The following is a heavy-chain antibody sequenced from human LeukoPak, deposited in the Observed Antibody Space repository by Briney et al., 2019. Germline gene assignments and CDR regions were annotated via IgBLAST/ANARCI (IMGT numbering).Heavy chain of an antibody. D-gene: IGHD6-19*01. CDR2: INDIGST. V-gene: IGHV4-34*01. CDR1: GGSFSGYY. Sequence: PSETLSLTCAVYGGSFSGYYWSWIRQPPGKGLQWIGEINDIGSTNYNPSLKSRVTMSVDTSKNQFSLKLSSVTAADTAVYYCARHPGGKQWLVRRFYSWFDPWGQGTLVTVSS. J-gene: IGHJ5*02. CDR3: ARHPGGKQWLVRRFYSWFDP.